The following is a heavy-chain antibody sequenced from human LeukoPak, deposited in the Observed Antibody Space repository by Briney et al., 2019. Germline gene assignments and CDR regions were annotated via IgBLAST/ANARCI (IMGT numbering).Heavy chain of an antibody. J-gene: IGHJ4*02. V-gene: IGHV3-30-3*01. CDR1: GFTFSSYA. CDR3: FPFRYGHHFDY. D-gene: IGHD4-17*01. Sequence: GGSLRLSCAASGFTFSSYAMHWVRQAPGKGLEWVAVISYDGSNKYYADSVKGRFTISRDNSKNTLYLQMNSLGAEDTAVYYCFPFRYGHHFDYWGQGTLVTVSS. CDR2: ISYDGSNK.